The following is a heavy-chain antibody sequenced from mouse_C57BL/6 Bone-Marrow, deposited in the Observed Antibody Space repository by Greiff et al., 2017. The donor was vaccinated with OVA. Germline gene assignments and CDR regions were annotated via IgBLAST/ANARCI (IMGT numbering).Heavy chain of an antibody. J-gene: IGHJ1*03. V-gene: IGHV1-55*01. CDR2: IYPGSGST. Sequence: VQLQQPGAELVKPGASVTMSCKASGYTFTSYWITWVKQRPGQGLEWIGDIYPGSGSTNYNEKFKSKATLTVYTSSSTAYMQISSLTSEDSALYYCARVEDYYSLNWYFDVWGTGTTVTVSS. CDR3: ARVEDYYSLNWYFDV. D-gene: IGHD1-1*01. CDR1: GYTFTSYW.